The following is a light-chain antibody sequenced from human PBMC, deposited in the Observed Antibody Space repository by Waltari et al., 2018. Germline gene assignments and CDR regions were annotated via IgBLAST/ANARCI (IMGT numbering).Light chain of an antibody. Sequence: DMVIPQSQNPLAFSLVEGATINCRSSQSLLYTPNDKNYLAWYQQKPGQPPKLLIYWATTRHSVVPDLFSGSGSATDFTLTISSLQDDDVAVYYCQQYYSRRTFGQGTKVEIK. CDR1: QSLLYTPNDKNY. CDR3: QQYYSRRT. J-gene: IGKJ1*01. CDR2: WAT. V-gene: IGKV4-1*01.